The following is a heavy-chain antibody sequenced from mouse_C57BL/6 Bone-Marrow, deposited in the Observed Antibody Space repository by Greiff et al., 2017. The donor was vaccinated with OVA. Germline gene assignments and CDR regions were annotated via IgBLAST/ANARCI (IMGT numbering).Heavy chain of an antibody. D-gene: IGHD1-1*01. Sequence: QVQLKESGPELARPWASVKISCQAFYTFSRRVHFAIRDTNYWMQWVKQRPGQGLEWNGAIYPGKGGTSYNQKFKGKATLTADKSSSTAYMQISSLTSEDSAVYYCASDDYGSRGSYWGQGTTLTVSS. V-gene: IGHV1-87*01. CDR1: YTFSRRVH. CDR3: SEDSAVYYCASDDYGSRGSY. J-gene: IGHJ2*01. CDR2: GQGLEWNG.